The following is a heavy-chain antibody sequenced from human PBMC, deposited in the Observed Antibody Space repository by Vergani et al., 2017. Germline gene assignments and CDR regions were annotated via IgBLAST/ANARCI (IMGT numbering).Heavy chain of an antibody. V-gene: IGHV3-30-3*01. CDR2: ISFDGTNE. J-gene: IGHJ4*02. D-gene: IGHD6-19*01. CDR3: VRDRGLCAGGRYYTEAWDY. CDR1: GFALNRHA. Sequence: QVQLVESGGGVVQPGTSLRLSCVVSGFALNRHAMYWVRQAPGKGLEWVVGISFDGTNEYYPDLVKGRFTISRDIAKNTLYLQVRSLRLEDTGVYLCVRDRGLCAGGRYYTEAWDYWGQGTPVTVSS.